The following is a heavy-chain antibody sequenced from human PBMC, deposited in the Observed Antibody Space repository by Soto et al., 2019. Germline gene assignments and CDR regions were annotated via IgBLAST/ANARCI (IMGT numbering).Heavy chain of an antibody. D-gene: IGHD2-21*01. V-gene: IGHV3-33*06. CDR3: AKDGEAAPSAYYYARDV. Sequence: PGGSLRLCCAASGFTFSSYGMHWVRQAPGKGLEWVAVIWYDGSNKYYADSVKGRFTISRDNSKNTLYLQMNSLRAEDTAVYYCAKDGEAAPSAYYYARDVWGQGTTVTVSS. CDR1: GFTFSSYG. CDR2: IWYDGSNK. J-gene: IGHJ6*01.